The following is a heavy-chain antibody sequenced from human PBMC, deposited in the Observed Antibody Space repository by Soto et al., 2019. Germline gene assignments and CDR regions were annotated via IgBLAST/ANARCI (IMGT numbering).Heavy chain of an antibody. CDR2: IMPIFGTA. V-gene: IGHV1-69*05. Sequence: QVQLVQSGAEVKKPGSSVRVSCKVSGGSFRNYGITWVRRAPGQGLEWMGGIMPIFGTANYAQKFQGRVTITSDELTRTASLELSGLRSDDTAVYFCARARDYDLLTAREYALDVWGQGTTVTVS. J-gene: IGHJ6*02. CDR3: ARARDYDLLTAREYALDV. D-gene: IGHD3-9*01. CDR1: GGSFRNYG.